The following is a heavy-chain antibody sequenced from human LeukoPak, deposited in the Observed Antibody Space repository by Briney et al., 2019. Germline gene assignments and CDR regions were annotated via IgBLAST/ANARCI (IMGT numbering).Heavy chain of an antibody. D-gene: IGHD6-13*01. V-gene: IGHV4-59*12. Sequence: SETLSLTCTVSGGSISSYYWSWIRQPPGKGLEWIGYIYYSGSTNYNPSLKSRVTISVDTSKNQFSLKLSSVTAADTAVYYCAREWAAAGFDPWGQGTLVTVSP. CDR2: IYYSGST. CDR1: GGSISSYY. CDR3: AREWAAAGFDP. J-gene: IGHJ5*02.